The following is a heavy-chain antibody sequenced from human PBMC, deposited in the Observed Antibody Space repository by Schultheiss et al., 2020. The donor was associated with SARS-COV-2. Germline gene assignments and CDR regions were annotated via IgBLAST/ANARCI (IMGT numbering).Heavy chain of an antibody. CDR3: ARDQIHWFDP. CDR1: GGSLSGYY. J-gene: IGHJ5*02. V-gene: IGHV4-34*01. CDR2: INHSGST. Sequence: SETLSLTCAVYGGSLSGYYWSWIRQPPGKGLEWIGEINHSGSTNYNPSLKSRVTISVDTSKNQFSLKLSSVTAADTAVYYCARDQIHWFDPWGQGTLVTVSS.